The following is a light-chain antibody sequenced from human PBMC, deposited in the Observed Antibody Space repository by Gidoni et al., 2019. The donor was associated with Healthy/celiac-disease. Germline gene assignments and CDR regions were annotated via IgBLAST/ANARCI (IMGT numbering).Light chain of an antibody. CDR2: KDS. CDR1: ALPKQY. Sequence: SYELTQPPSVSVPPGQTARITSSGDALPKQYVYWYQQKPGQAPGLVIYKDSERPSGIPERFSGSSSGTTVTLTISGVQAEDEADYYCQSADSSGTWVFGGGTKLTVL. V-gene: IGLV3-25*03. J-gene: IGLJ3*02. CDR3: QSADSSGTWV.